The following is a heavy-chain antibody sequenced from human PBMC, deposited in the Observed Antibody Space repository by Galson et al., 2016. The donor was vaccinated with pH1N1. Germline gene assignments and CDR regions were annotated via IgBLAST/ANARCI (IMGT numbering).Heavy chain of an antibody. CDR3: TRDVPFTSFDY. Sequence: LRLSCAASGFTFGAHTMNWVRQAPGKGLEWVASIGDATFYADSVRGRFTISRDNAKSTLYLQMNSLRAEDTSIYYCTRDVPFTSFDYWGQGTLVTVSP. CDR2: IGDAT. CDR1: GFTFGAHT. V-gene: IGHV3-21*06. D-gene: IGHD3-3*02. J-gene: IGHJ4*02.